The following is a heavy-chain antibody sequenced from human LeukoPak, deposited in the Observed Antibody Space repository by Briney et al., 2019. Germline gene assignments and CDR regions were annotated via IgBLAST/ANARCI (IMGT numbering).Heavy chain of an antibody. V-gene: IGHV4-30-2*01. Sequence: SQTLSLTCAVSGGSISSGGYYWRWLRQPPGKGLEWIGEINHSGSTNYNPSLKSRVTISVDTSKNQFSLKLSSVTAADTAVYYCARGAGGIAARRVRYFDYWGQGTLVTVSS. J-gene: IGHJ4*02. CDR1: GGSISSGGYY. CDR3: ARGAGGIAARRVRYFDY. CDR2: INHSGST. D-gene: IGHD6-6*01.